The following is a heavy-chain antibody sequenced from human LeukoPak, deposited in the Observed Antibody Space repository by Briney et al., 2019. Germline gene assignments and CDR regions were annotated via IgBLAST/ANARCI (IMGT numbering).Heavy chain of an antibody. D-gene: IGHD6-19*01. CDR1: GFTFSSYG. V-gene: IGHV3-30*18. J-gene: IGHJ4*02. CDR3: AKGVDGWFHPCDS. CDR2: ISYDGSYK. Sequence: GGSLRLSCAASGFTFSSYGMHWVRQAPGKGLEWVALISYDGSYKYYADFVQGRFAISRDNSKNTQYLQMYSLRPEDTAVYYCAKGVDGWFHPCDSWGQGALVTVSS.